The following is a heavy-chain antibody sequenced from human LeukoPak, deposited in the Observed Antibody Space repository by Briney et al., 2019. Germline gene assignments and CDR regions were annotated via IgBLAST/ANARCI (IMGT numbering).Heavy chain of an antibody. CDR3: ARGPYAYVWGSYRYNYFDY. Sequence: SETLSLTCAVHGGSFSGYYWSWIRQPPGKGLEWIGEINHSGSTNYNPSLKSRVTISVDTSKNQFSLKLSSVTAADTAVYYCARGPYAYVWGSYRYNYFDYWGQGTLVTVSS. V-gene: IGHV4-34*01. D-gene: IGHD3-16*02. CDR1: GGSFSGYY. J-gene: IGHJ4*02. CDR2: INHSGST.